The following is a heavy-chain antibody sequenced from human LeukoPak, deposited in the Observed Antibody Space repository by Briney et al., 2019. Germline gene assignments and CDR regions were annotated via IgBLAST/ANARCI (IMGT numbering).Heavy chain of an antibody. CDR1: GFTFSSYA. D-gene: IGHD4-17*01. Sequence: QPGGSLRLSCAASGFTFSSYAMSWVRQAPGKGLEWVSVISGSGSITYYADSVKGRFTISRDNAKTSVYLQMSSLRAEDMAVYYCAKDRRSSSRASYDDYWYWGQGILVTVSS. CDR3: AKDRRSSSRASYDDYWY. V-gene: IGHV3-23*01. CDR2: ISGSGSIT. J-gene: IGHJ4*02.